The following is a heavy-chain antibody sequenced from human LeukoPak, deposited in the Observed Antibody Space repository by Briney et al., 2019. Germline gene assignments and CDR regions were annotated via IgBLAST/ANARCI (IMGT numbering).Heavy chain of an antibody. V-gene: IGHV4-34*01. D-gene: IGHD6-13*01. CDR1: GGSFSGYY. CDR3: ARGGIAAAGRAYYYYYGMDV. CDR2: INHSGST. Sequence: ASETLSLTCAVYGGSFSGYYWSWIRQPPGKGLEWIGEINHSGSTNYNPSLKSRVTISVDTSKNQFSLKLSSVTAADTAVYYCARGGIAAAGRAYYYYYGMDVWGQGTTVTVSS. J-gene: IGHJ6*02.